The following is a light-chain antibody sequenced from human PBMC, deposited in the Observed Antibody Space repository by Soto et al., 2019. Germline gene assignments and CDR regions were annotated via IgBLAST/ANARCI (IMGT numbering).Light chain of an antibody. CDR2: LNSDGSH. CDR1: SGHSSYA. V-gene: IGLV4-69*01. J-gene: IGLJ3*02. Sequence: QAVLTQSPSASASLGASVKLTCTLSSGHSSYAIAWHQQQPEKGPRYLMKLNSDGSHSKGDGIPDRFSGSSSGAERHLTISSLQSEDEADYYCQTWDTGIRVFGGGTKVTVL. CDR3: QTWDTGIRV.